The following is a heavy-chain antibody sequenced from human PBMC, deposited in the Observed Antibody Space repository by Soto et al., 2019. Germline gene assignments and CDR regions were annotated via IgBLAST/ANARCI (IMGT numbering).Heavy chain of an antibody. J-gene: IGHJ6*02. V-gene: IGHV3-30-3*01. D-gene: IGHD6-6*01. CDR3: ASCHGSLAHYYGMDV. CDR1: GFTFSSYA. CDR2: ISYDGSNK. Sequence: GGSLRLSCAASGFTFSSYAMHWVRQAPGKGLEWVAVISYDGSNKYYADSVKGRFTISRDNSKNTLYLQMNSLRAEDTAVYYCASCHGSLAHYYGMDVWGQGTTVTVSS.